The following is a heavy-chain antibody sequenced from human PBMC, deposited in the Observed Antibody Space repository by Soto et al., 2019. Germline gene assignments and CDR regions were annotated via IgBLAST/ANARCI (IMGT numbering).Heavy chain of an antibody. J-gene: IGHJ6*02. D-gene: IGHD3-10*01. Sequence: QVQLVQSGAEVKKPGASVKVSCKASGYTFTSYGISWVRQAPGQGLEWMGWISAYNGNTNYAQKLQGRVTMTTDTSTSTAYMELRSLRSDDTAVYYCAREALLRFYYYYGMDVWGQGTTVTVSS. CDR1: GYTFTSYG. V-gene: IGHV1-18*01. CDR3: AREALLRFYYYYGMDV. CDR2: ISAYNGNT.